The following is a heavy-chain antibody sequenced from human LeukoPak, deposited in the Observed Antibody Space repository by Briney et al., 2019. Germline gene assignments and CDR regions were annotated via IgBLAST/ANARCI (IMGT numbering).Heavy chain of an antibody. V-gene: IGHV1-46*01. CDR3: ARGGRRITIFGVAAMAYYFDY. CDR2: INPSGGST. J-gene: IGHJ4*02. D-gene: IGHD3-3*01. CDR1: GYTFTSYY. Sequence: ASVKVSCKASGYTFTSYYMHWVRQAPGQGLEWMGIINPSGGSTSYAQKFQGRVTMTRDTSTSTVYMELSSLRSEDTAVYYCARGGRRITIFGVAAMAYYFDYWGQGTLVTVSS.